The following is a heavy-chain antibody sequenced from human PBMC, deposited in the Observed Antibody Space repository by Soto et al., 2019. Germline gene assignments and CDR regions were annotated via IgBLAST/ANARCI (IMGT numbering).Heavy chain of an antibody. V-gene: IGHV3-9*01. D-gene: IGHD3-10*01. J-gene: IGHJ5*02. Sequence: EVQLVESGGGLVQPGRSLRLSCAASGFTFDDYAMHWVRQPPGKGLEWVSGISWDSGSRGYADSVKGRFTISRDNAKNSLYLQMNSLRAEDTALYYGAKDKGSGSHCNWGHWFDPWGQGTLVAVSS. CDR1: GFTFDDYA. CDR2: ISWDSGSR. CDR3: AKDKGSGSHCNWGHWFDP.